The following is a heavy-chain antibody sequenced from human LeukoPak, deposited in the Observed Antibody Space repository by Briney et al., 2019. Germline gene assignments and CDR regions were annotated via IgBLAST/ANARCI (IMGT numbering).Heavy chain of an antibody. V-gene: IGHV1-2*02. D-gene: IGHD3-22*01. CDR1: GYTFTGYY. CDR2: INPNSGGT. CDR3: ARDPDNYYDSSGYQD. J-gene: IGHJ4*02. Sequence: ASVKVSCKASGYTFTGYYMHWVRQAPGQGLEWIGWINPNSGGTNYAQKFQGRVTMTRDTSISTAYMELSRLRSDDTAVYYCARDPDNYYDSSGYQDWGQGTLVTVSS.